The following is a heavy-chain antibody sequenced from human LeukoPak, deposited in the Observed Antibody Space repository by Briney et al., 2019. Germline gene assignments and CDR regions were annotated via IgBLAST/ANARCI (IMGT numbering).Heavy chain of an antibody. CDR2: INHSGST. V-gene: IGHV4-34*01. J-gene: IGHJ3*02. D-gene: IGHD2-15*01. CDR1: GGSFSGYY. CDR3: ASSRWFDAFDI. Sequence: SETLSLTCAVYGGSFSGYYWSWIRQPPGKGLEWIGEINHSGSTNYNPSLKSRVTISVDTSKNQFSLKLSSVTAADTAVYYCASSRWFDAFDIWGQGTMVTVSS.